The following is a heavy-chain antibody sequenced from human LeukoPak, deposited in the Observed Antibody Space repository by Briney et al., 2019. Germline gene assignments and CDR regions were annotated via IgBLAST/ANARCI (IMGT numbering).Heavy chain of an antibody. CDR3: ARVDTAMVPSGY. D-gene: IGHD5-18*01. V-gene: IGHV4-59*01. CDR2: IYYSGST. Sequence: SETLSLTCTVSGGSLSSYYWSWIRQPPGKGLEWIGYIYYSGSTNYNPSLKSRVTISVDTSKNQFSLKLSSVTAADTAVYYCARVDTAMVPSGYWGQGTLVTVSS. J-gene: IGHJ4*02. CDR1: GGSLSSYY.